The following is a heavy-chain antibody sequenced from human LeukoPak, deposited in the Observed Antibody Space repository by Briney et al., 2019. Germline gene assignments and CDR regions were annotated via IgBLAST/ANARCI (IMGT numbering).Heavy chain of an antibody. J-gene: IGHJ4*02. CDR2: INSDGSST. V-gene: IGHV3-74*01. CDR3: ARGSRIAASLVDY. CDR1: GXTFSSYW. Sequence: PGGSLRLSCAASGXTFSSYWVHWVRQAPGKGLVWVSRINSDGSSTSYADSVKGRFTISRDNAKNTLYLQMNSLRAEDTAVYYCARGSRIAASLVDYWGQGTLVTVSS. D-gene: IGHD6-13*01.